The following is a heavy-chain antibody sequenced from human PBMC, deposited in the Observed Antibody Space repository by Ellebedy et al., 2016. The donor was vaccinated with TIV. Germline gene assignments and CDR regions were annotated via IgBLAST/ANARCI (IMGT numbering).Heavy chain of an antibody. V-gene: IGHV3-7*03. Sequence: GESLKIPCAASGFPFSTYWMSWVRPAPGKGLEWVANMKHDGTEMYYVDSVKGRFTISRDNAQNSLFLQMHSLRVEDTAVYYCARDPKSPGDSGYGDYWGQGTLVTVSS. CDR1: GFPFSTYW. D-gene: IGHD5-12*01. J-gene: IGHJ4*02. CDR2: MKHDGTEM. CDR3: ARDPKSPGDSGYGDY.